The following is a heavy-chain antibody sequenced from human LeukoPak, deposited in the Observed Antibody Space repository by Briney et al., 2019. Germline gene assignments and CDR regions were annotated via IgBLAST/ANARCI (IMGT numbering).Heavy chain of an antibody. J-gene: IGHJ4*02. CDR2: IYYSGST. Sequence: SETLSLTCTDSGGSISSSSYYWGWIRQPPGKGLEWIGSIYYSGSTYYNPSLKSRVTISVDTSKNQFSLKLSSVTAADTDVYYCARANQRSGYYNYWGQGTLVTVSS. CDR3: ARANQRSGYYNY. D-gene: IGHD3-3*01. CDR1: GGSISSSSYY. V-gene: IGHV4-39*07.